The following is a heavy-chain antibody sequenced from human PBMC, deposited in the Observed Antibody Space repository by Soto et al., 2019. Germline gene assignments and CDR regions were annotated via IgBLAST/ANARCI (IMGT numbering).Heavy chain of an antibody. CDR3: ARGRPKGVVVVAAADY. CDR2: ISSSSSYI. D-gene: IGHD2-15*01. J-gene: IGHJ4*02. Sequence: GGSLRLSCAASGFTFSSYSMNWVRQAPGKGLEWVSSISSSSSYIYYADSVKGRFTISRDNAKNSLYLQMNSLRAEDTAVYYCARGRPKGVVVVAAADYWGQGTLVTVSS. V-gene: IGHV3-21*01. CDR1: GFTFSSYS.